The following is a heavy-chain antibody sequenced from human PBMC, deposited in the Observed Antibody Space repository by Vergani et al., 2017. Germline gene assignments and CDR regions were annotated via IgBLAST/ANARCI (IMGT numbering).Heavy chain of an antibody. J-gene: IGHJ4*02. D-gene: IGHD3-10*01. Sequence: QLQLQESGPGLVKPSETLSLSCTVSGGSISRSTYYWGWIRQPPGKGLDWIGSIYYSGTTYYNPTLKNRVTMSVDTSKNQFSLKLSSVTAADTAVYYCAREREGSFARAIDYWGQGTLVTVSS. V-gene: IGHV4-39*07. CDR1: GGSISRSTYY. CDR3: AREREGSFARAIDY. CDR2: IYYSGTT.